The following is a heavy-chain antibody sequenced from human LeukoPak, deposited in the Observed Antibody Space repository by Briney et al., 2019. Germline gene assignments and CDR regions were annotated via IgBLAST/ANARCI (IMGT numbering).Heavy chain of an antibody. Sequence: SETLSLTCTASGGSISSYYWSWIRQPAGKGLEWIGRIYTSGSTNYNPSLKSRVTMSVDTSKNQFSLKLSSVTAADTAVYYCARDLVVVPAATPPTLGAFDIWGQGTMVTVSS. CDR1: GGSISSYY. CDR2: IYTSGST. J-gene: IGHJ3*02. V-gene: IGHV4-4*07. D-gene: IGHD2-2*02. CDR3: ARDLVVVPAATPPTLGAFDI.